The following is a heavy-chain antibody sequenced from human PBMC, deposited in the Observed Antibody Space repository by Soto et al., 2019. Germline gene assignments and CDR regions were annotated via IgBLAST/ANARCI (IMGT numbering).Heavy chain of an antibody. CDR1: GAALNRGNYY. D-gene: IGHD2-21*01. CDR2: IYVTGAV. Sequence: SETLSLTCSASGAALNRGNYYWSWIRQVPGKGLEWIGHIYVTGAVDYNPSLRDRITISQDTSERQFSLNLRLVTAADTAVYYCERLRIATNNYKWFDPWGQGTLVTVSS. J-gene: IGHJ5*02. CDR3: ERLRIATNNYKWFDP. V-gene: IGHV4-31*03.